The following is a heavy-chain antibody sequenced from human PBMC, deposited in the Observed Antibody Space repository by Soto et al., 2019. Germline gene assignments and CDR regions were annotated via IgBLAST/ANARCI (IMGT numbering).Heavy chain of an antibody. V-gene: IGHV3-48*01. CDR2: ISSSSSTI. D-gene: IGHD5-12*01. Sequence: PGRSLRLSCAASGFTFTSYSMNWVRQAPGKGLEWVSYISSSSSTIYYADSVKGRFTISRDNSKNTLYLQMNSLKAEDTALYYCTSTWGRVATNDEAPRTYYTWGQEDVLTISS. J-gene: IGHJ4*02. CDR1: GFTFTSYS. CDR3: TSTWGRVATNDEAPRTYYT.